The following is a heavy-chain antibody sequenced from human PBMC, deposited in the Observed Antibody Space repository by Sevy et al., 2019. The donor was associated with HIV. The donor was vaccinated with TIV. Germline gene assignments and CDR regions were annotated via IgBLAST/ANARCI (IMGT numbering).Heavy chain of an antibody. CDR1: GFTFNKYS. V-gene: IGHV3-23*01. CDR3: AREGCTKPNDY. CDR2: LSCGCGEI. D-gene: IGHD2-8*01. J-gene: IGHJ4*02. Sequence: GGSLRLSCAASGFTFNKYSMSWVRQPPGKGLEWVSTLSCGCGEINYADSVKGRFTISRDNSKNSFYLQMNNLRAEDTALYYSAREGCTKPNDYWGQGTLVTVSS.